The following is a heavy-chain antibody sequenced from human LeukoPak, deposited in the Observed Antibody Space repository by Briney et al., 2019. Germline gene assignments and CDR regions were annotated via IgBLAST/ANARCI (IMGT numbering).Heavy chain of an antibody. Sequence: ASVKVSCKASGYTFTSYGISWVRQAPGQGLEWMGWISAYNGNTNYAQKLQGRVTMTTDTSTSTAYMELRSLRSDDTAVYYCARLPTDNWNDPYYYYMDVWGKGTTVTISS. V-gene: IGHV1-18*01. CDR2: ISAYNGNT. CDR3: ARLPTDNWNDPYYYYMDV. D-gene: IGHD1-1*01. CDR1: GYTFTSYG. J-gene: IGHJ6*03.